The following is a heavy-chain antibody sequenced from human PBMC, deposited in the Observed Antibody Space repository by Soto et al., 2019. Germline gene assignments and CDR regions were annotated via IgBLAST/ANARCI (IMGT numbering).Heavy chain of an antibody. D-gene: IGHD3-3*01. CDR1: GLTFRNYW. CDR2: LNKDGSNK. Sequence: GGSLRLSCVASGLTFRNYWMAWVRQAPEKGLEWVAKLNKDGSNKYYVDSVKGRFTISRDNSKNTLYLQMNSLRAEDTAVYYCARDWVGITIFGVVITNYGMDVWGQGTTVTVSS. CDR3: ARDWVGITIFGVVITNYGMDV. V-gene: IGHV3-7*01. J-gene: IGHJ6*02.